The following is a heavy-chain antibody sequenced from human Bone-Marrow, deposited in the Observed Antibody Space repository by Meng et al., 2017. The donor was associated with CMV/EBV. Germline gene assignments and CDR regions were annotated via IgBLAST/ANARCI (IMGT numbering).Heavy chain of an antibody. V-gene: IGHV3-33*08. CDR3: ARRTGYSIPRWYFDL. J-gene: IGHJ2*01. CDR2: IWYDGSNK. CDR1: GFSVNLEY. Sequence: GESLKISCAASGFSVNLEYMGWVRQAPGKGLEWVAVIWYDGSNKYYADSVKGRFTISRDNSKNTLYLQMNSLRAEDTAVYYCARRTGYSIPRWYFDLWGRGTLVTVSS. D-gene: IGHD6-13*01.